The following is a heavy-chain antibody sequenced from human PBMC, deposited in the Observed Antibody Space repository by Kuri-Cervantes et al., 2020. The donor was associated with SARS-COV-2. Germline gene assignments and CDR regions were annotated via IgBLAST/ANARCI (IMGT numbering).Heavy chain of an antibody. CDR1: GFSLSTSGMC. D-gene: IGHD4-17*01. J-gene: IGHJ4*02. Sequence: SGPTLVKPTQTLTLTCPFSGFSLSTSGMCVSWIRQPPGKALEWLARIDWDDDKYYSTSLKTRLTISKDTSKNQVVLTMTNMDPVDAATYYCARALATVTTYDYWGQGTLVTVSS. CDR2: IDWDDDK. CDR3: ARALATVTTYDY. V-gene: IGHV2-70*11.